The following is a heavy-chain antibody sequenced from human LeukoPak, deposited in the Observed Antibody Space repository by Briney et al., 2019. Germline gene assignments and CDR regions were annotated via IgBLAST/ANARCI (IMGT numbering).Heavy chain of an antibody. J-gene: IGHJ3*02. V-gene: IGHV1-2*02. CDR3: AKPLVKGLDAFDI. CDR1: GYTFTGYY. Sequence: RASVKVSCKASGYTFTGYYMHWVRQAPGQGLEWMGWINPNSGGTNYAQKFQGRVTMTRDTSISTAYTELSRLRSDDTAVYYCAKPLVKGLDAFDIWGQGTMVTVSS. D-gene: IGHD2-21*01. CDR2: INPNSGGT.